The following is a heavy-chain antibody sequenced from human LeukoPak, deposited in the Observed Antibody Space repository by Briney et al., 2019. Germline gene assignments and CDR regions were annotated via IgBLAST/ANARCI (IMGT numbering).Heavy chain of an antibody. CDR3: ARDSYYYGSGSYATLDY. V-gene: IGHV4-39*07. D-gene: IGHD3-10*01. J-gene: IGHJ4*02. Sequence: PSETLSLTCTVSGGSISSYYWSWIRQPPGKGLEWIGSIYYSGSTYYNPSLKSRVTISVDTSKNQFSLKLSSVTAADTAVYYCARDSYYYGSGSYATLDYWGQGTLVTVSS. CDR1: GGSISSYY. CDR2: IYYSGST.